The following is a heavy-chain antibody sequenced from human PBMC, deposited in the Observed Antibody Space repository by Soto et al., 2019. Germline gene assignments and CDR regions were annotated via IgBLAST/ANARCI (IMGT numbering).Heavy chain of an antibody. D-gene: IGHD3-22*01. CDR2: IGTAGDT. V-gene: IGHV3-13*01. Sequence: EVQLVESGGGLVQPGGSLRLSCAASGFTFSSYDMHWVRQATAKGLEWVSAIGTAGDTYYPGSVKGRFTISRENAKNSLYLQMNSLRAEDTVVYYCARSLSSGYSDAFDIWGQGTMVTVSS. J-gene: IGHJ3*02. CDR1: GFTFSSYD. CDR3: ARSLSSGYSDAFDI.